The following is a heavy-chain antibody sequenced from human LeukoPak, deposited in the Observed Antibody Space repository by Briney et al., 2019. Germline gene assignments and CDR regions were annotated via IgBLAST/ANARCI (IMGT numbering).Heavy chain of an antibody. Sequence: PGGSLRLSCAASGFAFDAYAMHWGRQAPGPGLEWGSGMSEKSGSIGHADSVKVRFTISRGNAKHSLYLHMNRLRAEDTALYYCAKDIRYSSNWPAAFDYWGQGTLVTVSS. CDR2: MSEKSGSI. J-gene: IGHJ4*02. CDR1: GFAFDAYA. D-gene: IGHD6-13*01. V-gene: IGHV3-9*01. CDR3: AKDIRYSSNWPAAFDY.